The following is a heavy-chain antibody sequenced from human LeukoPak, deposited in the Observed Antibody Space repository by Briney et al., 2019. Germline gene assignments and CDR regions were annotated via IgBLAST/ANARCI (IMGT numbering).Heavy chain of an antibody. D-gene: IGHD2-2*01. CDR1: GFTFSSYA. Sequence: GGSLRLACAASGFTFSSYAMSWVRQAPGKGLEWVSDISGSGGSTYYADSVKGRFTISRDNSKNTLYLQMNSLRAEDTAVYYCAKVVVVPADKRGTFDYWGQGTLVTVSS. CDR2: ISGSGGST. J-gene: IGHJ4*02. CDR3: AKVVVVPADKRGTFDY. V-gene: IGHV3-23*01.